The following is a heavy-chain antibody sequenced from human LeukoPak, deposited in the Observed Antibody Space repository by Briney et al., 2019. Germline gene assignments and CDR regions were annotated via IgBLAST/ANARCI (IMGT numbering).Heavy chain of an antibody. CDR3: VRLGSTSPGNWYKLFNQ. Sequence: SETLSLTCTVSGGSISSGGYYWSWIRQHPGKGLEWIGYIYYSGSTYYNPSLKSRVTISVDTSKNQFSLKLSSVTAADTALYYCVRLGSTSPGNWYKLFNQWGQGTLVTVSS. CDR1: GGSISSGGYY. CDR2: IYYSGST. J-gene: IGHJ4*02. V-gene: IGHV4-31*03. D-gene: IGHD2-2*01.